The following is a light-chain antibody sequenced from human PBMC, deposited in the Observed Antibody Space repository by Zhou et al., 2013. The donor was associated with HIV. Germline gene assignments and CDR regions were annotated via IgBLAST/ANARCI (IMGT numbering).Light chain of an antibody. V-gene: IGKV1-17*01. Sequence: QMSQSPSSLPASVGDRVTITCRASQGIGNDVNWYQHKAGEAPRRLIYGASNLQPGVPSRFSGRGHGTDFSLTISGLQSEDFATYYCQQLNSYLLTFGGGTKVEIK. CDR2: GAS. CDR3: QQLNSYLLT. J-gene: IGKJ4*01. CDR1: QGIGND.